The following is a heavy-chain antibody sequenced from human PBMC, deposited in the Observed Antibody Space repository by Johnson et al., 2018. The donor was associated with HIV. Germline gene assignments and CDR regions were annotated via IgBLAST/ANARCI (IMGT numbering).Heavy chain of an antibody. CDR2: ISFSDSTI. CDR1: GFIFSDYY. V-gene: IGHV3-11*04. CDR3: ARSKDCSGGSCPVGFDI. J-gene: IGHJ3*02. D-gene: IGHD2-15*01. Sequence: QMHLVESGGGLVKPGGSLRLSCVASGFIFSDYYMSWIRQAPGKGLEWVSYISFSDSTIYSADSVQGRFTISRDNAKNSLYLQMNSLRAEDTAVYYCARSKDCSGGSCPVGFDIWGQGTMVTVSS.